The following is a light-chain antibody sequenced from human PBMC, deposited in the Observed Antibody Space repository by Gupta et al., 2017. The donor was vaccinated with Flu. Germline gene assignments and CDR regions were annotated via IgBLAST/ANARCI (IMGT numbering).Light chain of an antibody. J-gene: IGKJ1*01. Sequence: DIQMTQSPSTLSASVGDRVTITCRASQSISSWLAWYQQKPGKAPNLLIYKASSLESGVPSRFSGSGSGTEFTLTISSLQPDDFATYYCQHYNSYFPFAFGQGTKVEIK. CDR3: QHYNSYFPFA. V-gene: IGKV1-5*03. CDR1: QSISSW. CDR2: KAS.